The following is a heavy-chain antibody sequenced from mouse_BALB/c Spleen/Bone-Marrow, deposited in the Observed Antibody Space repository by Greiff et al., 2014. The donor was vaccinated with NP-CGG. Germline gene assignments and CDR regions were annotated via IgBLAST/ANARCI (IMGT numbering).Heavy chain of an antibody. CDR3: AREGRYYGKRYYFDY. D-gene: IGHD1-1*01. J-gene: IGHJ2*01. Sequence: QVQLQQPGPGLVAPSQSLSITCTVSGFSLTSYGVHWVRQPPGKGLEWLGVIWAGGSTNYNSALMSRLSISKDNSKSQVFLKMNSLQTDDTAMYYCAREGRYYGKRYYFDYWGQGTTLTVSS. V-gene: IGHV2-9*02. CDR1: GFSLTSYG. CDR2: IWAGGST.